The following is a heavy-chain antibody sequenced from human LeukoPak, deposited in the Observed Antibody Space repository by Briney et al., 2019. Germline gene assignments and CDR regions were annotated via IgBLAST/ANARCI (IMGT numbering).Heavy chain of an antibody. CDR3: ARLTDYYDSSGYYRNYNWFDP. J-gene: IGHJ5*02. D-gene: IGHD3-22*01. V-gene: IGHV5-51*01. CDR2: IYPGDSDT. CDR1: GYSFTNYW. Sequence: GESLKISCKGSGYSFTNYWIAWVRQTSGKGLEWMGIIYPGDSDTKYSPPFQGQVTISADKSINTAYLQWSSLTASDTAMYYCARLTDYYDSSGYYRNYNWFDPWGQGTLVTVSS.